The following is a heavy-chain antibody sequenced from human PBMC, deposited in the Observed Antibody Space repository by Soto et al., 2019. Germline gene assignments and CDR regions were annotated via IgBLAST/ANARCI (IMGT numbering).Heavy chain of an antibody. J-gene: IGHJ5*02. CDR3: ARDRTDSGYYTNWLDP. Sequence: GASEKVSWKASGGTFGSDAITWVRQAPGQGLEWVGRIIPIFGTTNYAQNLQGRVTISADKSTLTSYMELHSLTSDDTALYYCARDRTDSGYYTNWLDPWGQGTQVTVSS. CDR2: IIPIFGTT. V-gene: IGHV1-69*06. CDR1: GGTFGSDA. D-gene: IGHD3-22*01.